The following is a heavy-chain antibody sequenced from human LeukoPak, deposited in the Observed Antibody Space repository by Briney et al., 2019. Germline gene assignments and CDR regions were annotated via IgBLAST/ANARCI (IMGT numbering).Heavy chain of an antibody. CDR3: ARVYDSSGYYFD. CDR1: GGSLSSSSYY. D-gene: IGHD3-22*01. J-gene: IGHJ4*02. CDR2: IYYSGST. V-gene: IGHV4-39*01. Sequence: SETLSLTCTVSGGSLSSSSYYCGWIRQPPGKGLEWIGSIYYSGSTYYNPSLKSRVTISVDTSKNQFSLKLSSVTAADTAVYYCARVYDSSGYYFDWGQGTLVTVSS.